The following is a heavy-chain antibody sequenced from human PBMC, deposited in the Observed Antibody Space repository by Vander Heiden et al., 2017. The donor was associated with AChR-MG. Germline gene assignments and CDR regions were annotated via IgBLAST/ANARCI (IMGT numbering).Heavy chain of an antibody. D-gene: IGHD3-22*01. CDR1: GHPLTELS. CDR3: ATLTITAIDDNYYYYMDV. J-gene: IGHJ6*03. V-gene: IGHV1-24*01. CDR2: FDPEDGET. Sequence: QVQLVQSGAEVKKPGASVKVSCKVSGHPLTELSMHWVRQAPGKGLEWMGGFDPEDGETIYAQKFQGRVTMTEDTSTDTAYMEVSSLRSEDTAVYYCATLTITAIDDNYYYYMDVWGKGTTVTVSS.